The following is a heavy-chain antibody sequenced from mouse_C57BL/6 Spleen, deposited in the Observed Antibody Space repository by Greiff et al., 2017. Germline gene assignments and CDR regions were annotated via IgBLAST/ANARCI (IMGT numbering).Heavy chain of an antibody. CDR2: IYPYNGVS. CDR1: GYSFTGYY. Sequence: EVQLQQSGPELVKPGASVKISCKASGYSFTGYYMHWVKQSHGNILDWIGYIYPYNGVSSYNQKFKGKATLTVDKSSSTAYMELRSLTSEDSAVYYCARGRSYYSNYEAPDYWGQGTTLTVSS. CDR3: ARGRSYYSNYEAPDY. D-gene: IGHD2-5*01. V-gene: IGHV1-31*01. J-gene: IGHJ2*01.